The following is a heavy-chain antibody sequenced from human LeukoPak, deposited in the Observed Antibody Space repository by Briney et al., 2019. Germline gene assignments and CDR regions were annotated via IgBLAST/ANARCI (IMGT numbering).Heavy chain of an antibody. CDR1: GFTFSSYG. D-gene: IGHD6-19*01. CDR3: AKDRAVAAPYYYYYMDV. Sequence: QPGGSLRLSCAASGFTFSSYGMHWVRQAPGKGLEWVAFIRYDGSNKYYADSVKGRFTISRDNSKNTLYLQVNSLRAEDTAVYYCAKDRAVAAPYYYYYMDVWGKGTTVTVSS. CDR2: IRYDGSNK. J-gene: IGHJ6*03. V-gene: IGHV3-30*02.